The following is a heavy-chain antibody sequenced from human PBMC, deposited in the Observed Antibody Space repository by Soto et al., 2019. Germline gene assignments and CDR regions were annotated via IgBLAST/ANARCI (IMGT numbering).Heavy chain of an antibody. J-gene: IGHJ6*04. CDR2: IWYEGSNK. CDR1: GFTFSSYG. V-gene: IGHV3-33*01. D-gene: IGHD6-13*01. Sequence: QVQLVESGGGVVQPGRSLRLSCAASGFTFSSYGMHWVRQAPGKGLEWVAVIWYEGSNKYYADSVKGRFTISRDNSKNTLYQQMNSLRAEDTAVYYCARGTGYSSSWQTINYYYFGMDVWFKGTTVTVYS. CDR3: ARGTGYSSSWQTINYYYFGMDV.